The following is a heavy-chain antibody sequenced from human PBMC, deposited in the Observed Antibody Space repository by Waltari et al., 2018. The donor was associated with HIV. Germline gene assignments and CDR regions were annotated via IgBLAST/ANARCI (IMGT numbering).Heavy chain of an antibody. J-gene: IGHJ6*02. CDR3: ARELRFLEWSVGGMDV. Sequence: QVQLQESGPRLVKPSETLSLSCSVPGGPMTTYTWNWVRQPPGKGLEWIGFIFYNGSTNYHPSLKGRVAISVDTTKNQFSLKLTSVTAADTAVYYCARELRFLEWSVGGMDVWGQGTAVTVSS. CDR1: GGPMTTYT. V-gene: IGHV4-59*01. D-gene: IGHD3-3*01. CDR2: IFYNGST.